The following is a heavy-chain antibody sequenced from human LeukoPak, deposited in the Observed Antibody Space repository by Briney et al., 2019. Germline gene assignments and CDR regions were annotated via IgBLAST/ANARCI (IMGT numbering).Heavy chain of an antibody. D-gene: IGHD2-2*01. J-gene: IGHJ4*02. CDR1: GFTFSSYA. CDR2: ISGSGGST. Sequence: PGGSLRLSCEASGFTFSSYAMSWVRKAPGKGLGWVSAISGSGGSTYYADSVKGRFTISRDNSKNTLYLQMNSLRAEDTAVYYCAKGSCSSTSCYPGYWGQGTLVTVSS. CDR3: AKGSCSSTSCYPGY. V-gene: IGHV3-23*01.